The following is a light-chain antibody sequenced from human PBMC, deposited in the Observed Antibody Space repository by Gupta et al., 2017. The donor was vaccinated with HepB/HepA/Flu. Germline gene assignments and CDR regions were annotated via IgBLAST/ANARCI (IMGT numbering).Light chain of an antibody. Sequence: SSELTQLPSESVSPGQTDKLTCSGDKLGDKYACWYQQKPGQTPVVVIYQDSKRPSGIPERFSGSNSGNTATLTISGTQAMDEADYYCQAWDSTTGVFGGGTKLTVL. CDR2: QDS. CDR1: KLGDKY. V-gene: IGLV3-1*01. J-gene: IGLJ2*01. CDR3: QAWDSTTGV.